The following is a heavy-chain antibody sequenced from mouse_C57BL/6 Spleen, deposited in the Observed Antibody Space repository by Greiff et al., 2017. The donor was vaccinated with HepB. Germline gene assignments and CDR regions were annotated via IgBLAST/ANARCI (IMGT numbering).Heavy chain of an antibody. Sequence: VKLQQSGAELVRPGTSVKVSCKASGYAFTNYLIECVKQRPGQGLEWIGVINPGSGGTNYNEKFKGKATLTADKSSSTAYMQLSSLTSEDSAVYCCARRFYYSNYGAMDYWGQGTSVTVSS. J-gene: IGHJ4*01. CDR3: ARRFYYSNYGAMDY. V-gene: IGHV1-54*01. D-gene: IGHD2-5*01. CDR1: GYAFTNYL. CDR2: INPGSGGT.